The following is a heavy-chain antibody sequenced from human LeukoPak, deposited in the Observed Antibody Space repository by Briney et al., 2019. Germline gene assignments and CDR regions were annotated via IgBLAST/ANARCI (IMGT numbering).Heavy chain of an antibody. CDR3: AKGTMLRGLIILNFYYYMDV. Sequence: GGSLRLSCAASGFTFSSYSMNWVRQAPGKGLEWVSAISGSGGNTYYADSVKGRFTISRDNSKNTLYLQMDSLRAEDTAVYFCAKGTMLRGLIILNFYYYMDVWGKGTTVTVSS. J-gene: IGHJ6*03. D-gene: IGHD3-10*01. V-gene: IGHV3-23*01. CDR1: GFTFSSYS. CDR2: ISGSGGNT.